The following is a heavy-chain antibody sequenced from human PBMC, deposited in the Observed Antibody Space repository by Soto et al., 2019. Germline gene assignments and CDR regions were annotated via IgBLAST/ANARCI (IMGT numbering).Heavy chain of an antibody. D-gene: IGHD5-12*01. V-gene: IGHV3-23*01. CDR1: GFTFSSYA. CDR2: ISGSGGST. J-gene: IGHJ4*02. CDR3: AKYLSGYDGGGFDY. Sequence: EVQLLESGGGLVQPGGSLRLSCAASGFTFSSYARSWVRQAPGKGLGWVSAISGSGGSTYYADSVKGRFTISRDNSKNTLYLQMNSLRAEDTAVYYCAKYLSGYDGGGFDYWGQGTLVTVSS.